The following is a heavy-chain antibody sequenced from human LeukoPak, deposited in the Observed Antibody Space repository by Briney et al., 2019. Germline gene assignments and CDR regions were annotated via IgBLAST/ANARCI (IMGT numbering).Heavy chain of an antibody. V-gene: IGHV1-2*02. CDR3: ARGGVQDYDILTGYPRSTAFDI. CDR1: GYTFTSYD. D-gene: IGHD3-9*01. CDR2: INPNSGGT. J-gene: IGHJ3*02. Sequence: ASVKVSCKASGYTFTSYDINWVRQATGQGLEWMGWINPNSGGTNYAQKFQGRVTMTRDTSISTAYMELSRLRSDDTAVYYCARGGVQDYDILTGYPRSTAFDIWGQGTMVTVSS.